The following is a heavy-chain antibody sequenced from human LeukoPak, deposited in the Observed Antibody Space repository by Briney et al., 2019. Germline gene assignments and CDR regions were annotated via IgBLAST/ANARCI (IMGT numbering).Heavy chain of an antibody. CDR3: ARAEPTFDFWSGFDY. D-gene: IGHD3-3*01. CDR2: IYTSGST. CDR1: GGSLSSSSYY. Sequence: PSETLSLTCTVSGGSLSSSSYYWSWIRQPAGKGLEWIGRIYTSGSTNYNPSLKSRVTMSVDTSKNQFSLKLSSVTAADTAVYYCARAEPTFDFWSGFDYWGQGTLVTVSS. V-gene: IGHV4-61*02. J-gene: IGHJ4*02.